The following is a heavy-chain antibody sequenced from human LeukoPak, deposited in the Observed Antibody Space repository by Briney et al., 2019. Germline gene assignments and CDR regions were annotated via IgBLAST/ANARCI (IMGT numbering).Heavy chain of an antibody. CDR3: AREQIFGVVIVKSYFDF. CDR1: GFTFSNYW. Sequence: GGSLRLSCAASGFTFSNYWMSWVRQAPGKGLEWVANIKQDGSEKYYVDSVKGRFTSARDNAKNSLYLQVDSLRAEDRAVYYCAREQIFGVVIVKSYFDFWGQGTLVTVSS. CDR2: IKQDGSEK. J-gene: IGHJ4*02. V-gene: IGHV3-7*01. D-gene: IGHD3-3*01.